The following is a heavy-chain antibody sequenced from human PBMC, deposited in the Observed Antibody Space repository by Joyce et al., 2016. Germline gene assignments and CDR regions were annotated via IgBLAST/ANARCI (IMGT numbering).Heavy chain of an antibody. CDR2: ISYDGSNK. Sequence: QVQLVESGGGVVQPGRSLRLSCEASEFTFSIYAMHWVRQAPGKGREWVAFISYDGSNKYYADSVKGRFTISRDNSKDTLYLQMDGLRTEDTAVYYCARRGGDFYYYDMDVWGQGTTVTVSS. CDR1: EFTFSIYA. J-gene: IGHJ6*02. D-gene: IGHD3-10*01. CDR3: ARRGGDFYYYDMDV. V-gene: IGHV3-30*01.